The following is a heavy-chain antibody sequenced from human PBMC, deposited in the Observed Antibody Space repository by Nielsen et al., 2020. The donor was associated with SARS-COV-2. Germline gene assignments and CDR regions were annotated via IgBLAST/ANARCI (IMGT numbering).Heavy chain of an antibody. V-gene: IGHV1-46*01. D-gene: IGHD5-18*01. Sequence: VSCKASGYTFTSYYMHWVRQAPGQGLEWMGIINPSGGSTSYAQKFQGRVTMTRDTSTSTVYMELSSLRSEDTAVYYCARDGSVDTAMAMGGYYYYGMDVWGQGTTVTVSS. CDR3: ARDGSVDTAMAMGGYYYYGMDV. CDR1: GYTFTSYY. CDR2: INPSGGST. J-gene: IGHJ6*02.